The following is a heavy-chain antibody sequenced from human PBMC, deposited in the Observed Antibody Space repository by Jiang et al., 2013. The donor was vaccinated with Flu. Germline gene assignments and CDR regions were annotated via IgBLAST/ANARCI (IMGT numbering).Heavy chain of an antibody. J-gene: IGHJ4*02. CDR2: IYYSGST. CDR1: GGSFSGYY. D-gene: IGHD5-24*01. Sequence: LLKPSETLSLTCAVYGGSFSGYYWSWIRQPPGKGLEWIGSIYYSGSTYYNPSLKSRVTISVDTSKNQFSLKLSSVTAADTAVYYCARPSEDGYNHEAVGFDYWGQGTLVTVSS. V-gene: IGHV4-34*01. CDR3: ARPSEDGYNHEAVGFDY.